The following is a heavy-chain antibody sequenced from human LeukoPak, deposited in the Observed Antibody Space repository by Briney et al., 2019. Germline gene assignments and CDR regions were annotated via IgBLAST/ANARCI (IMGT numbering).Heavy chain of an antibody. Sequence: ASVKVSCKASGYTFTSYDVNWVRQATGQGLEWMGWMNPNSGNTGHAQKFQGRVTMTRNTSISTAYMELSSLRSEDTAVYYCARATSGGFNWFDPWGQGTLVTVSS. CDR2: MNPNSGNT. CDR3: ARATSGGFNWFDP. V-gene: IGHV1-8*01. CDR1: GYTFTSYD. D-gene: IGHD6-19*01. J-gene: IGHJ5*02.